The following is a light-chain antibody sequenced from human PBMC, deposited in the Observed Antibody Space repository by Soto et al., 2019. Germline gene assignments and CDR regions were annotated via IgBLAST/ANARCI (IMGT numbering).Light chain of an antibody. V-gene: IGKV3-20*01. J-gene: IGKJ4*02. CDR1: QSVSSSY. Sequence: EIVLTQSPGTLSLSPGERATLSCRASQSVSSSYLAWYQQKPGQAPRHLIYGASSRATDIPDRFSGSGSGTDFTLTISRLEPEDFAVYYCQQYDSSPLTFGGGTKVEIK. CDR2: GAS. CDR3: QQYDSSPLT.